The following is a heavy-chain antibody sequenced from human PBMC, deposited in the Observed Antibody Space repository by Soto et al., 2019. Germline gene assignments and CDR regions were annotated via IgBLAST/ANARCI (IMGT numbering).Heavy chain of an antibody. J-gene: IGHJ5*02. V-gene: IGHV4-31*03. CDR3: PCRLTGGQLVFGHWLDP. CDR1: GGSISSGGYY. D-gene: IGHD6-6*01. CDR2: IYYSGST. Sequence: SETLSLTCTVSGGSISSGGYYWSWIRQHPGKGLEWIGYIYYSGSTYYNPSLKSRVTISVDTSKNQFSLKLSSVTAADTAVYYCPCRLTGGQLVFGHWLDPSGQGNMVIVSS.